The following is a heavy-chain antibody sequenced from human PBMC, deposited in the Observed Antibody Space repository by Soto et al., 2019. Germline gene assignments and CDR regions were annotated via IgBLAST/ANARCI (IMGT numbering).Heavy chain of an antibody. J-gene: IGHJ4*02. CDR3: ARAIRGYVT. Sequence: VQLVQSGAEVKKPGASVRISCTASGISYTTYAIHWVRQAPGQGLEWMGWINAGNGDTRYSQRFQGRVTLTTDTSATTTYMDLSSLRSEATSIYSCARAIRGYVTWGQGTLVTVSS. D-gene: IGHD5-12*01. V-gene: IGHV1-3*01. CDR2: INAGNGDT. CDR1: GISYTTYA.